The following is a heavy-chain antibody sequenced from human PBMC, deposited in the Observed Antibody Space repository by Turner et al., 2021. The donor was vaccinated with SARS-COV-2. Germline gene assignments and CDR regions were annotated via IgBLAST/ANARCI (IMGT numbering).Heavy chain of an antibody. Sequence: QMILQESGPGLTQPAETLSPPCTDSGASMTKKSFYWGLIPQPSGKGLEWIATVYYTVPSYYNPALMSRVTISIDTSKTQFSLKLTSVTAADTALYYCARLSKRRGVNVLRGLNDAFDLWSQGTMVTVSS. CDR2: VYYTVPS. CDR1: GASMTKKSFY. J-gene: IGHJ3*01. D-gene: IGHD3-10*01. V-gene: IGHV4-39*01. CDR3: ARLSKRRGVNVLRGLNDAFDL.